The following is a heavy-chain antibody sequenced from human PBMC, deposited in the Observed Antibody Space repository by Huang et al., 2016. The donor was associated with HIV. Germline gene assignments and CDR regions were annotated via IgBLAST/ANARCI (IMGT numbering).Heavy chain of an antibody. J-gene: IGHJ4*02. D-gene: IGHD4-17*01. Sequence: QVQLVQSGAEVKTPGSSVKVSCKAAGGTFSTYAISWVRQAPGQGREWMGGISPMFGTPNYARKFQGRVTITADDSTSTTYVEVSSLRSEDTALYYCARGQLGSYGDYDVLYWGQGTLVTVSS. V-gene: IGHV1-69*13. CDR3: ARGQLGSYGDYDVLY. CDR2: ISPMFGTP. CDR1: GGTFSTYA.